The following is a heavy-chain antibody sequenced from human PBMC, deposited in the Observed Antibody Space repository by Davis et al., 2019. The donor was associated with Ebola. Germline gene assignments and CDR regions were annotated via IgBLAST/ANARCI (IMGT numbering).Heavy chain of an antibody. CDR1: GFPFSTYN. CDR3: AREQWHSRDYWYFDL. V-gene: IGHV3-21*01. Sequence: GESLKISCAASGFPFSTYNMNWVRQAPGKELEWVSSISSSSSSIYYADSVKGRFTISRDNAENSLYLQVNSLRAEDTAVYYCAREQWHSRDYWYFDLWGRGTLVTVSS. CDR2: ISSSSSSI. D-gene: IGHD2-8*01. J-gene: IGHJ2*01.